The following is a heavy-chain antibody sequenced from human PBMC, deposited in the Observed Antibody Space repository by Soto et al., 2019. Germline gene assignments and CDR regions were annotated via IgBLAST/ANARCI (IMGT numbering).Heavy chain of an antibody. Sequence: SETLSLTCSVSGGSVTSGYYYWNWIRQPPGKGLEWIGYIHYSRSATYNPSLRSRVTMSADTSKNQISLRLTSVTAADTALYFCASSPHVVAVEDAVQKPAVNWFDPWGQGTMVTVSS. CDR1: GGSVTSGYYY. CDR3: ASSPHVVAVEDAVQKPAVNWFDP. D-gene: IGHD2-15*01. V-gene: IGHV4-61*01. CDR2: IHYSRSA. J-gene: IGHJ5*02.